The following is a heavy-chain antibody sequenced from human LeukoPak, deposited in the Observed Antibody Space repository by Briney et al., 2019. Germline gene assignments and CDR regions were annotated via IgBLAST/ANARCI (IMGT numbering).Heavy chain of an antibody. V-gene: IGHV1-2*06. CDR1: GYTFTGYY. J-gene: IGHJ4*02. CDR2: INPNSGGT. Sequence: ASVKVSCKASGYTFTGYYMHWVRQAPGQGLEWMGRINPNSGGTNYAQKFQGRVTMTRDTSISTAYMELSRLRSDDTAVYYCARPYKYFDFWSGYCPFDVWGQGTLVTVSS. CDR3: ARPYKYFDFWSGYCPFDV. D-gene: IGHD3-3*01.